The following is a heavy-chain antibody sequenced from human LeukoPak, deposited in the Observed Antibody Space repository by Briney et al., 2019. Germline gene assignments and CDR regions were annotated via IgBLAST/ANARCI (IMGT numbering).Heavy chain of an antibody. CDR1: GGPISSYY. CDR2: IYYSGST. J-gene: IGHJ4*02. V-gene: IGHV4-59*08. D-gene: IGHD2-8*01. Sequence: PSETLSLTCTVCGGPISSYYWSWIRQPTGKGLEWIGYIYYSGSTNYNPSLKSRVTISVDTSKNQFSLKLSSVTAADTAVYYCARHVYCTNDVCSDYWGQGTLVTVSS. CDR3: ARHVYCTNDVCSDY.